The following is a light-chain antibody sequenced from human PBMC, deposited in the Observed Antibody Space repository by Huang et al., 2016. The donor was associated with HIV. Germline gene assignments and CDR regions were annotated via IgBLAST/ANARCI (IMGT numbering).Light chain of an antibody. CDR2: GTS. Sequence: EIVLTQSPGTLSLSPGERATRSCRASQSVGSRYLAWYQQKPGQAPRLLIYGTSSRATGIPDRVSGSGSGTDFTLTITRLEPEDVAVYYCHQYGTSPRTFGQGTKVEIK. J-gene: IGKJ1*01. CDR3: HQYGTSPRT. CDR1: QSVGSRY. V-gene: IGKV3-20*01.